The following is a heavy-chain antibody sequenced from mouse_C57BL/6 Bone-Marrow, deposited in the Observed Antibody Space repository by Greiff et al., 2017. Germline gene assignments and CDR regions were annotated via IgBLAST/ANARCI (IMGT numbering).Heavy chain of an antibody. CDR1: GFNIKDDY. Sequence: EVQLQESGAELVRPGVSVKLSCTASGFNIKDDYIHWVKQRPEQGLEWIGWIDPEIGDTEYASKFQGKATITSDTSSNTAYLQLSSLTSEDTAVYYCSSFDSNYFDFWGQGTPLTVAS. J-gene: IGHJ2*01. D-gene: IGHD2-5*01. CDR2: IDPEIGDT. CDR3: SSFDSNYFDF. V-gene: IGHV14-4*01.